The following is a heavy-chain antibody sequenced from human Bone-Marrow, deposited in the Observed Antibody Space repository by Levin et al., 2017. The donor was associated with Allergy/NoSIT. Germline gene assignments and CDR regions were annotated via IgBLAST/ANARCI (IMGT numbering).Heavy chain of an antibody. D-gene: IGHD2/OR15-2a*01. V-gene: IGHV3-23*01. CDR2: MSGTTGSH. CDR3: AKGTTVYFYYNGMDA. Sequence: SCVASGFTFNAYAMNWVRRAPGKGLEWVSAMSGTTGSHYYADSVKGRFTISRDSSKNTPFLQMDSLRVEDTATYYCAKGTTVYFYYNGMDAWGQGTTVTVFS. J-gene: IGHJ6*02. CDR1: GFTFNAYA.